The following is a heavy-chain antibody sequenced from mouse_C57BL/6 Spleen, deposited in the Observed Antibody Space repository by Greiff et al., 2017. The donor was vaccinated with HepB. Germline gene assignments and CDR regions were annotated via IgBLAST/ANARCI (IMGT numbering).Heavy chain of an antibody. CDR2: IHPNSGST. J-gene: IGHJ4*01. V-gene: IGHV1-64*01. Sequence: QVQLQQSGAELVKPGASVKLSCKASGYTFTSYWMHWVKQRPGQGLEWIGMIHPNSGSTNYNEKFKSKATLTVDKSSRTAYMQLSSLTSEDSAVYYCAITTVVAPAMDYWGQGTSVTVSS. D-gene: IGHD1-1*01. CDR3: AITTVVAPAMDY. CDR1: GYTFTSYW.